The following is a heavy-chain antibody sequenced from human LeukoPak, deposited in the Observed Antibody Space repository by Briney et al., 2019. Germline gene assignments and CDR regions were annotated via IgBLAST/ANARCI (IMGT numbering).Heavy chain of an antibody. CDR3: ARATAFLLWFGELMGAFDI. V-gene: IGHV1-2*02. D-gene: IGHD3-10*01. Sequence: ASVKVSCKASGYTFTGYYMRWVRQAPGQGLEWMGWMNPNSGGTNYAQKFQGRVTMTRDTSIGTAYMELSRLRSDDTAVYYCARATAFLLWFGELMGAFDIWGQGTMVTVSS. CDR2: MNPNSGGT. CDR1: GYTFTGYY. J-gene: IGHJ3*02.